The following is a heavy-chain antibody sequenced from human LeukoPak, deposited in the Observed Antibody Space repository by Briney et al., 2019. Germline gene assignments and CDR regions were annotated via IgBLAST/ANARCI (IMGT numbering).Heavy chain of an antibody. V-gene: IGHV4-30-4*08. CDR1: GGPISSGDYY. D-gene: IGHD3-3*01. CDR3: AREPGSFGVVTYFDY. J-gene: IGHJ4*02. Sequence: SETLSLTCTVSGGPISSGDYYWSWIRQPPGKGLEWIGYIYYSGGTYYNPSLKSRVTISVDTSKNQFSLKLSSVTAADTAVYYCAREPGSFGVVTYFDYWGQGTLVTVSS. CDR2: IYYSGGT.